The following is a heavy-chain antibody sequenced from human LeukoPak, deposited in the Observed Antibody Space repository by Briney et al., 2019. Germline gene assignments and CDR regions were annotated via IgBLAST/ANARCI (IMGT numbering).Heavy chain of an antibody. D-gene: IGHD2-15*01. CDR3: AKGGVVGTRYYFDP. V-gene: IGHV3-7*01. J-gene: IGHJ4*02. CDR2: TKEDGSGS. CDR1: GFSFSYYR. Sequence: GGSLRLSCAASGFSFSYYRMSWVRQAPGKGLEWVANTKEDGSGSSYVDSVKGRFTISRDNAKNSLYLQMNSLRAEDTAVYYCAKGGVVGTRYYFDPWGQGTLVTVSS.